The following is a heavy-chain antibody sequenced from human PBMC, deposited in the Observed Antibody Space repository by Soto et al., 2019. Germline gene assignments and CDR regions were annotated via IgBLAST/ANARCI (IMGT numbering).Heavy chain of an antibody. CDR1: GFTFSSYA. D-gene: IGHD5-18*01. J-gene: IGHJ6*02. Sequence: GGSLRLSCAASGFTFSSYAMSWVRQAPGKGLEWVSAISGSGGSTYYADSVKGRFAISRDNAKNSLYLQMNSLRAEDTAVYFCARGAAMAYGMDVWGQGTTVTVSS. CDR2: ISGSGGST. CDR3: ARGAAMAYGMDV. V-gene: IGHV3-23*01.